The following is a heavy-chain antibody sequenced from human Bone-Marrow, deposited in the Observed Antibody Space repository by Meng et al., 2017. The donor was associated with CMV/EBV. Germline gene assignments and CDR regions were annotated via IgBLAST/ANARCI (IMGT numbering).Heavy chain of an antibody. V-gene: IGHV3-23*01. D-gene: IGHD3-3*01. Sequence: GESLKISCAASGFTFTNYAMSWVRQTPGKGLEWVSAISGSGGSTYYTDSARGRFTISRDNAKNSLYLQMNSLRAEDTAVYYCATSITIFGVPSWGQGTLVTVSS. J-gene: IGHJ5*02. CDR1: GFTFTNYA. CDR2: ISGSGGST. CDR3: ATSITIFGVPS.